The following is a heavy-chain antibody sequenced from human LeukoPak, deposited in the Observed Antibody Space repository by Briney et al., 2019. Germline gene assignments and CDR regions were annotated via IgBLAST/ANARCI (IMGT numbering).Heavy chain of an antibody. CDR3: ARDVRYFDWLTYNWFDP. CDR1: GGSISGYY. D-gene: IGHD3-9*01. Sequence: PSETLSLTCTVSGGSISGYYWSWIRQPAGKGLEWIGRIYTSGSTNYNPSLKSRVTMSVDTSKNQFSLKLSSVTAADTAVYYCARDVRYFDWLTYNWFDPWGQGTLVTVSS. CDR2: IYTSGST. V-gene: IGHV4-4*07. J-gene: IGHJ5*02.